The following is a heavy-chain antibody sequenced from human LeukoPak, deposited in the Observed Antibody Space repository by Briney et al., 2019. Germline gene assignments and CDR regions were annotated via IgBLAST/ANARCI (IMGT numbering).Heavy chain of an antibody. CDR2: LYYSGST. CDR3: AAGSYSFYYMGV. V-gene: IGHV4-59*01. Sequence: SETLSLTGTVSGGSISRYYWTWIRQPPGKGLEWIGYLYYSGSTIYNPSLKSRVTKSVDTSKNQFSLKLSSVTAADTAVYYCAAGSYSFYYMGVWGKGTTVIISS. CDR1: GGSISRYY. J-gene: IGHJ6*03. D-gene: IGHD3-10*01.